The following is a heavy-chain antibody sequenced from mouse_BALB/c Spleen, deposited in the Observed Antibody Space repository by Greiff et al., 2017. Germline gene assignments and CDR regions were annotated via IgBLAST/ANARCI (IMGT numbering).Heavy chain of an antibody. CDR1: GYSITSDYA. Sequence: DVQLQESGPGLVKPSQSLSLTCTVTGYSITSDYAWNWIRQFPGNKLEWMGYISYSGSTSYNPSLKSRISITRDTSKNQFFLQLNSVTTEDTATYYCARSTGEGFAYWGQGTLVTVSA. V-gene: IGHV3-2*02. J-gene: IGHJ3*01. D-gene: IGHD4-1*01. CDR3: ARSTGEGFAY. CDR2: ISYSGST.